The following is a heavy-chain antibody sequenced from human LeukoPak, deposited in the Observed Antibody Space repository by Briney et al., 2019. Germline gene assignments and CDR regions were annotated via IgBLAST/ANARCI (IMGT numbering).Heavy chain of an antibody. CDR1: GGSFSGYY. V-gene: IGHV4-34*01. CDR2: INHSGST. CDR3: ARLYCSSTSCYRWWFDP. D-gene: IGHD2-2*01. Sequence: SETLSLTCAVYGGSFSGYYWSWIRQPPGKGLEWIGEINHSGSTNYNPSLKSRVTISVDTSKNQFSLKLSSVTAADTAVYYCARLYCSSTSCYRWWFDPWGQGTLVTVSS. J-gene: IGHJ5*02.